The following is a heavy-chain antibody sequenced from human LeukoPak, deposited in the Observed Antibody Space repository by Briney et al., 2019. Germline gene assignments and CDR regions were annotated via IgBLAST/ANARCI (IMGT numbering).Heavy chain of an antibody. CDR1: GFSFTSYW. CDR3: ARRDDYGDSTFDY. D-gene: IGHD4-17*01. J-gene: IGHJ4*02. V-gene: IGHV5-51*01. CDR2: IYPGDSDT. Sequence: GGSLRLSCAASGFSFTSYWIGWVRQMPGKGLEWMGIIYPGDSDTRYSPSFQGQVTISADKSISTAYLQWSSLKASDTAMYYCARRDDYGDSTFDYWGQGTLVTVSS.